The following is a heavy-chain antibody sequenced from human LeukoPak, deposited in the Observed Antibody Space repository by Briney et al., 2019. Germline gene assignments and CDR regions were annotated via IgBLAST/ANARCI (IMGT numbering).Heavy chain of an antibody. CDR2: IYYSGST. J-gene: IGHJ3*02. D-gene: IGHD3-3*01. Sequence: SETLSLTCTVSGGSISSGDYYWSWIRQPPGKGLEWIGYIYYSGSTYYNPSLKSRVTISVDTSKNQFSLKLSSVTAADTAVYYCARPMHYDFWSGYYKSAFDIWGQGTMVTVSS. CDR1: GGSISSGDYY. CDR3: ARPMHYDFWSGYYKSAFDI. V-gene: IGHV4-30-4*01.